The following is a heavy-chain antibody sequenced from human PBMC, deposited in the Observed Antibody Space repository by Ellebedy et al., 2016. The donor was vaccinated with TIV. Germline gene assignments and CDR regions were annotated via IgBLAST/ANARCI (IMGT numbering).Heavy chain of an antibody. D-gene: IGHD3-10*01. CDR3: ARSMVRGVIIGY. V-gene: IGHV4-61*05. Sequence: SETLSLTCTVSGGSISNIIYYWSWIRQPPGKGLEWIGYIYYSGSTNYNPSLKSRVTISVDTSKNQFSLKLSSVTAADTAVYYCARSMVRGVIIGYWGQGTLVTVSS. J-gene: IGHJ4*02. CDR1: GGSISNIIYY. CDR2: IYYSGST.